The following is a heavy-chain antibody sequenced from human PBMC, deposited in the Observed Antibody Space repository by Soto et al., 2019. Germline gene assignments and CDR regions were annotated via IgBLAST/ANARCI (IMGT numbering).Heavy chain of an antibody. V-gene: IGHV2-26*01. CDR1: GFSLSNARMG. CDR3: ARIGAVAGISDY. Sequence: QVTLKESGPVLVKPTEALTLTCTVSGFSLSNARMGVSWIRQPPGKALEWLAHIFSNDEKSYSTSLKSRLTISKDTSKSQVVLTMTNIDPVDTATYYCARIGAVAGISDYWGQGTLVTVSS. CDR2: IFSNDEK. D-gene: IGHD6-19*01. J-gene: IGHJ4*02.